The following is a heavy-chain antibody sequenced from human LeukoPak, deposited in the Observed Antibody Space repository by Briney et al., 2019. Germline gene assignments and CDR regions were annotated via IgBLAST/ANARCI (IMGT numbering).Heavy chain of an antibody. CDR2: IYYSGST. D-gene: IGHD3-22*01. V-gene: IGHV4-31*03. CDR3: ARGSDSSGYYIDY. Sequence: SENLSLTCTVSGVSISSVGNYWSWIRQHPGKGLEWIGYIYYSGSTYYNPSLKSRVTISVDTSKNQFSLKLSSVTAADTAVYYCARGSDSSGYYIDYWGQGTPVTVSS. J-gene: IGHJ4*02. CDR1: GVSISSVGNY.